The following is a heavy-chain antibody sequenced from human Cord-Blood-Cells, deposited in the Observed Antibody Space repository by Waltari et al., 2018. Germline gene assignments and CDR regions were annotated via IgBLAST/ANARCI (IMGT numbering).Heavy chain of an antibody. CDR2: MNPNSGNT. V-gene: IGHV1-8*01. D-gene: IGHD2-2*01. CDR3: ARDAYCSSTSCYDY. Sequence: QVQLVQSGAEVKTPGASVQVSCEASGYTFRRYALNWVRPPPGQGLEWMGWMNPNSGNTGYAQKFQGRVTMTRNTSRSTAYMELSSLRSEDTAVYYCARDAYCSSTSCYDYWGQGTLVTVSS. CDR1: GYTFRRYA. J-gene: IGHJ4*02.